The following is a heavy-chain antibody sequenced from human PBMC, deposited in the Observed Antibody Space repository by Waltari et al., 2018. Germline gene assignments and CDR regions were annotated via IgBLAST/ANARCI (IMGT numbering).Heavy chain of an antibody. CDR2: IYYRGTT. V-gene: IGHV4-39*01. Sequence: QLQLQESGPGLVNPSETLSLPCTVSGDSTNRDNYYWAWIRRPPGKGLEWIGSIYYRGTTYYSPSLNSRVTISIDTSRKQFSLKLTSVTAADTATYYCASYDIWNGYYLDWWGQGTLVTVSS. J-gene: IGHJ4*02. CDR3: ASYDIWNGYYLDW. D-gene: IGHD3-3*01. CDR1: GDSTNRDNYY.